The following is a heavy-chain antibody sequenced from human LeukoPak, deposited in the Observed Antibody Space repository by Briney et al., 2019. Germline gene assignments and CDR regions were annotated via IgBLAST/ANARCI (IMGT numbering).Heavy chain of an antibody. V-gene: IGHV4-59*12. J-gene: IGHJ4*02. CDR2: IYYSGST. Sequence: SETLSLTCTVSGGSISSYYWSWIRQPPGKGLEWIGYIYYSGSTNYNPSLKSRPTISLDASKNQFSLKLSSVTAADTAVYYCARKSSGWTKAFDDWGQATLVTVSS. CDR1: GGSISSYY. CDR3: ARKSSGWTKAFDD. D-gene: IGHD6-19*01.